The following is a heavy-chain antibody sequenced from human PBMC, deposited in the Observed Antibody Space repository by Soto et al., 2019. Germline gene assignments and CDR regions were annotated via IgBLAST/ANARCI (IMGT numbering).Heavy chain of an antibody. J-gene: IGHJ4*02. D-gene: IGHD3-16*01. CDR1: GDSISTYY. CDR2: VFNYGAT. Sequence: QVQLQESGPGLVKPSETLSLTCSVSGDSISTYYWTWIRQSPGKGLEWVGYVFNYGATNYNPSLKSRVTISLDTSKRQFSLKLTSVTAADTAVYYCARGLPSHFGFDSWGQGTLVTVSS. V-gene: IGHV4-59*01. CDR3: ARGLPSHFGFDS.